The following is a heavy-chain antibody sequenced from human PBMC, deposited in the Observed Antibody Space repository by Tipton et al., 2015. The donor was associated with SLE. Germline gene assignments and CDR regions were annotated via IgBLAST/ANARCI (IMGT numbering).Heavy chain of an antibody. D-gene: IGHD4-17*01. Sequence: SLRLSCAASGFTFSSYWMHWVRQAPGKGLVWVSRINSDGSSTSYADSAKGRFTISRDNAKNSLYLQMNNLRAEDTAVYFCARADYADSVYYHMDVWGKGTTVTVSS. CDR1: GFTFSSYW. CDR3: ARADYADSVYYHMDV. V-gene: IGHV3-74*01. CDR2: INSDGSST. J-gene: IGHJ6*03.